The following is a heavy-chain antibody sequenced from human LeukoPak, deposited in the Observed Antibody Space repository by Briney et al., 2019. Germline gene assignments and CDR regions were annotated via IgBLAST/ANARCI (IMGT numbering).Heavy chain of an antibody. D-gene: IGHD6-19*01. CDR1: GYTFTGYY. J-gene: IGHJ4*01. Sequence: ASVKVSCKASGYTFTGYYMHWVWQAPGQGLEWMGRINPNSGGTNNAQKFQGRVTMTRDTSISTAYMELSRLRSDDTAVYHCARDPIAVAGTEIDYWGHGTLVTVSS. CDR2: INPNSGGT. V-gene: IGHV1-2*06. CDR3: ARDPIAVAGTEIDY.